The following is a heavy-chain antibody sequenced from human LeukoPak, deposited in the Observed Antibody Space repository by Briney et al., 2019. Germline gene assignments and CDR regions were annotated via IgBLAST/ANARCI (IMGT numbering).Heavy chain of an antibody. CDR2: ISSSSSYI. D-gene: IGHD3-3*01. CDR1: GFTFSSYA. Sequence: PGGSLRLSCAASGFTFSSYAMHWVRQAPGKGLEWVSSISSSSSYIYYADSVKGRFTISRDNAKNSLYLQMNSLRAEDTAVYYCARVRLELSGQFYYFDYWGQGTLVTVSS. J-gene: IGHJ4*02. CDR3: ARVRLELSGQFYYFDY. V-gene: IGHV3-21*01.